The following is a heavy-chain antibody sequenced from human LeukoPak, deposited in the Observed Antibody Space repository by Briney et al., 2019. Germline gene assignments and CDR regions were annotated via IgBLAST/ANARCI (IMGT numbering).Heavy chain of an antibody. V-gene: IGHV4-38-2*01. D-gene: IGHD4-23*01. CDR2: IYHSGST. CDR1: GYSISSGYY. J-gene: IGHJ4*02. Sequence: SETLSLTCAVSGYSISSGYYWGWIRQPPGKGLEWIGGIYHSGSTYYNPSLKSRVTISVDTSKNQFSLKLSSVTAADTAVYYCARITVVTPPGYWGQGTLVTVSS. CDR3: ARITVVTPPGY.